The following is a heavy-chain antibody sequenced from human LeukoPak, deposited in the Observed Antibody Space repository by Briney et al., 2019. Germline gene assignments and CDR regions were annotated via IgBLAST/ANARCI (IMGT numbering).Heavy chain of an antibody. V-gene: IGHV1-18*01. J-gene: IGHJ3*02. D-gene: IGHD3-22*01. CDR2: ISAYNGNT. Sequence: ASVKVSCKASGYTFTSYGISWVRQAPGQGLEWMGWISAYNGNTNYAQKLQGRVTMTTDTSTSTAYMELSSLRSEDTAVYYCARDRFKYYDSSGYWADAFDIWGQGTMVTVSS. CDR1: GYTFTSYG. CDR3: ARDRFKYYDSSGYWADAFDI.